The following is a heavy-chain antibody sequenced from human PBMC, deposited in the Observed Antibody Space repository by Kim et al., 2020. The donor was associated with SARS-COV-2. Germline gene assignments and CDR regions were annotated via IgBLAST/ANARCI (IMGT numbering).Heavy chain of an antibody. CDR2: IYHSGST. D-gene: IGHD3-10*01. Sequence: SETLSLTCAVSGGSISSSNWWSWVRQPPGKGLEWIGEIYHSGSTNYNPSLKSRVTISVDKSKNQFSLKLSSVTAADTAVYYCARVKYWTDREWFGESTDAFDIWGQGTMVTVSS. J-gene: IGHJ3*02. CDR3: ARVKYWTDREWFGESTDAFDI. CDR1: GGSISSSNW. V-gene: IGHV4-4*02.